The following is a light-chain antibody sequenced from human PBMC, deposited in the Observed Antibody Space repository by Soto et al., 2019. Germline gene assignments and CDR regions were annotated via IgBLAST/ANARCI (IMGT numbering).Light chain of an antibody. J-gene: IGKJ2*01. V-gene: IGKV3-15*01. CDR3: QQYYNWPYT. Sequence: EIVMTQSPATLSVSPGERATLSCRASQSLSSNLAWYQQRPGQAPRLLIYGASTRATGIPARFSGSGSGTEFTLTISSLQSEEFAVYYCQQYYNWPYTFGQGTKLGIK. CDR2: GAS. CDR1: QSLSSN.